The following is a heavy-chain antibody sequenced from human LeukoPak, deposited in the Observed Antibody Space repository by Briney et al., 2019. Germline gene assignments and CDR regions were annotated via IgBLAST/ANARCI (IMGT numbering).Heavy chain of an antibody. V-gene: IGHV4-59*01. CDR2: IYYSGST. CDR1: GGSISSYY. Sequence: PSETLSLTCTVSGGSISSYYWSWIRQPPGKGLEWIGNIYYSGSTNYNPSLKSRVTISVDTSKNQFSLKLSSVTAADTAAYYCARVKSSGWGIGFAYWGQGTLVTVSS. J-gene: IGHJ4*02. CDR3: ARVKSSGWGIGFAY. D-gene: IGHD6-19*01.